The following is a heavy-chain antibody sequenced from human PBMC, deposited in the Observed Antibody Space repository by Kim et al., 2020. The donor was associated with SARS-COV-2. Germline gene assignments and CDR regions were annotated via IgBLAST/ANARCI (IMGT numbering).Heavy chain of an antibody. D-gene: IGHD5-18*01. Sequence: SETLSLTCAVYGGSFSGYYWSWIRQPPGKGLEWIGEINHSGSTNYNPSLKSRVTISVDTSKNQFSLKLSSVTAADTAVYYCARVGRDSYGYWRRLGYWGQGTLVTVSS. CDR1: GGSFSGYY. CDR2: INHSGST. CDR3: ARVGRDSYGYWRRLGY. V-gene: IGHV4-34*01. J-gene: IGHJ4*02.